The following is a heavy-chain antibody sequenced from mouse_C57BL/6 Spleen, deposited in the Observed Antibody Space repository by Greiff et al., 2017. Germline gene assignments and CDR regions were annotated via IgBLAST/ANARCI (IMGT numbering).Heavy chain of an antibody. D-gene: IGHD2-10*01. CDR3: AKTYYGNHEYFDY. J-gene: IGHJ2*01. CDR1: GYTFTSYW. V-gene: IGHV1-64*01. Sequence: QVQLLQPGAELVKPGASVKLSCKASGYTFTSYWMHWVKQRPGQGLEWIGMIHPNSGSTNYNEKFKSKATLTVDKSSSTAYMQLSILTAEDSAVYYCAKTYYGNHEYFDYWGQGTTLTVSS. CDR2: IHPNSGST.